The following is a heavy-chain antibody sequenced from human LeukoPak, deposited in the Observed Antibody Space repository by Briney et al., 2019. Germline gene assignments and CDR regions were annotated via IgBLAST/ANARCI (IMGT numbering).Heavy chain of an antibody. D-gene: IGHD5-24*01. CDR1: GGSFSGYY. J-gene: IGHJ4*02. CDR3: ASRRDGYVNPFDC. Sequence: SETLSLTCAVYGGSFSGYYWSWIRQPPGKGLEWIGEIDHSGSTNYNPSLKSRVIISVDTSKNQFSLKVNSVTAADTALYYCASRRDGYVNPFDCWGQGTQVTASS. V-gene: IGHV4-34*01. CDR2: IDHSGST.